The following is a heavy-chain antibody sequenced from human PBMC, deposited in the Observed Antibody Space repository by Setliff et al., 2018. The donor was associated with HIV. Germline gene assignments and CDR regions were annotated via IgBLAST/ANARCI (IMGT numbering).Heavy chain of an antibody. D-gene: IGHD6-19*01. J-gene: IGHJ4*02. CDR1: GYTFTDYY. V-gene: IGHV1-69-2*01. CDR2: VDPKDGGA. Sequence: ASVKVSCKASGYTFTDYYVHWVRQAPGKGLEWMGRVDPKDGGAIYAEKFQGRVTISADTSTDTAYMELSSLRSEDTAVYYCATVHISIGWFYWGQGTLVTVSS. CDR3: ATVHISIGWFY.